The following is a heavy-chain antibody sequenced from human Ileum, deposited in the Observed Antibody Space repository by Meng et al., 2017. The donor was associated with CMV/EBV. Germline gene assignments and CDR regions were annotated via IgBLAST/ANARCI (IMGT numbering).Heavy chain of an antibody. D-gene: IGHD4-17*01. CDR2: ISTYNGET. V-gene: IGHV1-18*01. Sequence: VPSGAEVKEPGASVKFLCNCSGYTFPNFAISWGRQAPGQGLAWIGWISTYNGETKLAQKFTDRVTMTRDTSTSTAYMELRSLRSDDTAVYYCARDGVYGDPSGSWGQGTLVTVSS. J-gene: IGHJ5*02. CDR3: ARDGVYGDPSGS. CDR1: GYTFPNFA.